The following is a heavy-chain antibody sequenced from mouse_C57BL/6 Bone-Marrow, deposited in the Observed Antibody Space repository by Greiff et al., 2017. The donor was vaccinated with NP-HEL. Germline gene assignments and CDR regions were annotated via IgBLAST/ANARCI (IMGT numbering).Heavy chain of an antibody. CDR2: IYPRSGNT. Sequence: QVQLQQSGAELARPGASVKLSCKASGYTFTSYGISWVKQRTGQGLEWIGEIYPRSGNTYYNEKFKGKATLTADKSSSTAYMELRSLTSEDSAVYFCERSGELRLRFAYWGQGTLVTVSA. V-gene: IGHV1-81*01. CDR1: GYTFTSYG. CDR3: ERSGELRLRFAY. D-gene: IGHD3-2*02. J-gene: IGHJ3*01.